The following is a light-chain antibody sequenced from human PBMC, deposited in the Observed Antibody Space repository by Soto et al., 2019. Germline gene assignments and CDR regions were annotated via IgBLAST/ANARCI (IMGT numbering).Light chain of an antibody. V-gene: IGKV3-15*01. CDR3: QQYNNRPPSIT. Sequence: EIVMTQSPATLSVSPGERATLSCRASQSVSSNLAWYQQKPGQAPRLLIYGASTRATGIPARFSGSGSGTAFTLTSSGLQSEDLAGYCCQQYNNRPPSITFGRRPRLEIK. CDR2: GAS. CDR1: QSVSSN. J-gene: IGKJ5*01.